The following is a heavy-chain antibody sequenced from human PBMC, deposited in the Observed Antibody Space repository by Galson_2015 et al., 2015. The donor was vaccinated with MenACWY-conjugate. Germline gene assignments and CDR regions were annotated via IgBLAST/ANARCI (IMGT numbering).Heavy chain of an antibody. CDR3: SRGGEAKLIIVGGISHI. V-gene: IGHV3-74*01. CDR2: IDNDGNRI. CDR1: GFTFSNYW. J-gene: IGHJ3*02. Sequence: SLRLSCAASGFTFSNYWMHWVRQGPGKGLEWLSRIDNDGNRITYADSVKGRFTISRDNAKNTLYLQINSVRADDTAVYYCSRGGEAKLIIVGGISHIRGPGATVTVSS. D-gene: IGHD1-26*01.